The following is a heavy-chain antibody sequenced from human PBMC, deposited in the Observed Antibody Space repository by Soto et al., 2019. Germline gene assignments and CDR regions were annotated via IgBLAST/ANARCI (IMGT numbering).Heavy chain of an antibody. D-gene: IGHD3-3*01. CDR2: INHSGST. CDR1: GGSFSGYY. CDR3: AITVYYDFWSGSTYYFDY. Sequence: QVQLQQWGAGLLKPSETLSLTCAVYGGSFSGYYWSWIRQPPGKGLEWIGEINHSGSTNYNPSLKSRVTISVDTSKNQFSLKLSSVTAADTAVYYCAITVYYDFWSGSTYYFDYCGQGTLVTVSS. V-gene: IGHV4-34*01. J-gene: IGHJ4*01.